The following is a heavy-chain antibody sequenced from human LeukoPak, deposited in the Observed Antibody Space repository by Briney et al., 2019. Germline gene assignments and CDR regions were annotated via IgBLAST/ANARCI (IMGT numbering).Heavy chain of an antibody. CDR1: GFTLSSYA. CDR3: ARSWIQLWSFDY. Sequence: PGRSLSLSCAASGFTLSSYAMHWVRQAPGKGREWVAVKSYDGSNKYYADSVRGRFTISRDNSKNTLYLQMNSLRAEDTAVYYCARSWIQLWSFDYWGQGTLVTVSS. J-gene: IGHJ4*02. V-gene: IGHV3-30-3*01. CDR2: KSYDGSNK. D-gene: IGHD5-18*01.